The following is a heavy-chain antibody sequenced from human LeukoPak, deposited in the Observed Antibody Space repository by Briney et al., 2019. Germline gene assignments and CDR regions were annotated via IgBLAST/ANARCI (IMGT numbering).Heavy chain of an antibody. J-gene: IGHJ6*02. CDR1: GGSFSGYY. V-gene: IGHV4-34*01. CDR3: ARRPLRGYCSSTSCYKASHYYYYYGMDV. Sequence: PSETLSLTCAVYGGSFSGYYWSWIRQPPRKGLEWIGEINHSGSTNYNPSLRSRVTISVDTSKNQFSLKLSSVTAADTAVYYCARRPLRGYCSSTSCYKASHYYYYYGMDVWGQGTTVTVSS. D-gene: IGHD2-2*02. CDR2: INHSGST.